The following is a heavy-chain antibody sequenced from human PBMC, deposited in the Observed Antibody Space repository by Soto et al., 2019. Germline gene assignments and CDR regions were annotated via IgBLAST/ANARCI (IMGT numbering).Heavy chain of an antibody. Sequence: QVQLVESGGGLVKPGGSLRLSCAASGFSFSDYYMSWIRQAPGKGLAWVSYISSSDTIIYYADSVKGRFTISRDNAKNSLYLQMNSLRAEDTAVYYCARGRYESVWYYDLWGRGTLVTVSS. CDR2: ISSSDTII. J-gene: IGHJ2*01. CDR1: GFSFSDYY. CDR3: ARGRYESVWYYDL. V-gene: IGHV3-11*01. D-gene: IGHD3-22*01.